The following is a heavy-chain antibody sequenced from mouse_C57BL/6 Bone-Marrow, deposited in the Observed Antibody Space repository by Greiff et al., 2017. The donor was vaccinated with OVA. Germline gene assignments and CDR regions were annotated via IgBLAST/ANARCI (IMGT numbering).Heavy chain of an antibody. V-gene: IGHV14-4*01. J-gene: IGHJ2*01. Sequence: EVQRVESGAELVRPGASVKLSCTASGFNIKDDYMHWVKQRPEQGLEWIGWIDPENGDTEYASKFQGKATITADTSSNTAYLQLSSLTSEDTAVYYCTTVVTTQRHFDYWGQGTTLTVSS. CDR2: IDPENGDT. CDR1: GFNIKDDY. CDR3: TTVVTTQRHFDY. D-gene: IGHD2-3*01.